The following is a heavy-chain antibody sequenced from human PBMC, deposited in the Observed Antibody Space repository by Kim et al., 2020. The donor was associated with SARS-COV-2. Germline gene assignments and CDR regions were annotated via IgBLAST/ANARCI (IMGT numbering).Heavy chain of an antibody. CDR3: AKDIWDYSGMDA. CDR1: GFSVSNTA. V-gene: IGHV3-23*01. CDR2: ISCHGRDT. D-gene: IGHD3-16*01. Sequence: GGSLRLSCSVSGFSVSNTAMNWVRQAPGKGLEWVSAISCHGRDTYYGDSVKGRFTISRDTSKNTVYLQMDRLRVEDTALYYCAKDIWDYSGMDAWGPGTTVTVSS. J-gene: IGHJ6*01.